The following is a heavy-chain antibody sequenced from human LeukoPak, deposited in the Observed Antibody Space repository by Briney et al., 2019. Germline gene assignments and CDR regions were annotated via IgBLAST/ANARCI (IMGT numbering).Heavy chain of an antibody. D-gene: IGHD1-26*01. CDR3: AKDPGDSVRGYYMDV. CDR1: GFTLSSYG. Sequence: GGSLRLSCAASGFTLSSYGMHWAHQAPGKGLEWVSFIYNDGRKQYYADSLKGRFTISRDNSKNMLYLQVNSVTADDTAVYYCAKDPGDSVRGYYMDVWGKGTTVIVSS. J-gene: IGHJ6*03. V-gene: IGHV3-30*02. CDR2: IYNDGRKQ.